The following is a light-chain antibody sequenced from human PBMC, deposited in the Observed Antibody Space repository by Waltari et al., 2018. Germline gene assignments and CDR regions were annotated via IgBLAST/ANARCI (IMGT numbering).Light chain of an antibody. CDR3: ATWDTTLSILA. CDR1: SSNIGSSY. J-gene: IGLJ7*01. Sequence: QSVLTQPPSASGAPGQGVTISCSGDSSNIGSSYVYWFRQLPGTAPKLRIHYSNQRPSGVPDRFSASKSGTSASLAITGLRSDDEADYYCATWDTTLSILAFGGGTRLTVL. V-gene: IGLV1-47*02. CDR2: YSN.